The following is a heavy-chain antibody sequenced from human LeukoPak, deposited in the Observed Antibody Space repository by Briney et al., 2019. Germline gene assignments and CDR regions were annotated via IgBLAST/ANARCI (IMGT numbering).Heavy chain of an antibody. CDR1: GFTFRSYG. CDR3: ARAPSGYYPYFDY. J-gene: IGHJ4*02. CDR2: ISYDGSNE. D-gene: IGHD3-22*01. Sequence: GGSLRLSCAASGFTFRSYGMHWVRQAPGKGLEWVAVISYDGSNEYYVDSVKGRFTISRDNSKNTLYLQTDSLRAEDTAVYYCARAPSGYYPYFDYWGQGTLVTVSS. V-gene: IGHV3-30*03.